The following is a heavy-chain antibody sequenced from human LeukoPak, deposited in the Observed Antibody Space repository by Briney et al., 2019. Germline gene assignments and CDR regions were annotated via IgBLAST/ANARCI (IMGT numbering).Heavy chain of an antibody. CDR1: GGSISSYY. D-gene: IGHD3-22*01. CDR3: ARAAYYYDSSGYYSAAFDI. J-gene: IGHJ3*02. V-gene: IGHV4-59*01. Sequence: SETLSLTCTVSGGSISSYYWSWTRQPPGKGLEWIGYIYYSGSTNYNPSLKSRVTISVDTSKNQFSLKLSSVTAADTAVYYCARAAYYYDSSGYYSAAFDIWGQGTMVTVSS. CDR2: IYYSGST.